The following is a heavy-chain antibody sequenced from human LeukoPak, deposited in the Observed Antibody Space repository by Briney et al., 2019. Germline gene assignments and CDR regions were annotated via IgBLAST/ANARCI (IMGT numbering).Heavy chain of an antibody. CDR3: ARWLQFDY. Sequence: RGSLRLSCAASGFTFTSYSMNWVRQAPGQGLEWVSSIRSSSSYIYYADSVKGRFTMSRDNAKNSLYLQMNSLRAEDTAVYYCARWLQFDYWGQGTLFTVSS. V-gene: IGHV3-21*01. D-gene: IGHD5-24*01. J-gene: IGHJ4*02. CDR2: IRSSSSYI. CDR1: GFTFTSYS.